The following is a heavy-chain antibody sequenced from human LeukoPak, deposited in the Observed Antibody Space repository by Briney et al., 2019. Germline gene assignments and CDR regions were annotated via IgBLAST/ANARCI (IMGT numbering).Heavy chain of an antibody. D-gene: IGHD3-3*01. CDR1: GFTVSSNY. CDR3: ARATFWSGYQRDSWYMDV. V-gene: IGHV3-66*02. J-gene: IGHJ6*03. CDR2: IYSGGST. Sequence: PGGSLRLSCAASGFTVSSNYMTWVRHAPGKGLEWVSVIYSGGSTYYADSVKGRFTISRDNSENTLYLHMNSLRAEDTAVYYCARATFWSGYQRDSWYMDVWGKGNTVTVSS.